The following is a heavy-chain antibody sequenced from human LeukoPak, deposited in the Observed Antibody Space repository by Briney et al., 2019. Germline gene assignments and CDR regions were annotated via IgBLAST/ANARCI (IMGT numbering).Heavy chain of an antibody. CDR2: ISAYNGNT. D-gene: IGHD1-26*01. Sequence: ASVKVSCKASGYTFTSYVISWVRQAPGQGLEWMGWISAYNGNTNYAQKLQGRVTMTRDTSISTAYMELSRLRSDDTAVYYCARVRVGGTANWFDPWGQGTLVTVSS. J-gene: IGHJ5*02. CDR1: GYTFTSYV. V-gene: IGHV1-18*01. CDR3: ARVRVGGTANWFDP.